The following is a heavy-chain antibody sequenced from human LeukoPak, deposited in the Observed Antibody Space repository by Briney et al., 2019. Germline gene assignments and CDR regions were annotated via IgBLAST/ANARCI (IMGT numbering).Heavy chain of an antibody. CDR3: AKSPFGSSSEYDY. J-gene: IGHJ4*02. CDR1: GGTFSNYV. CDR2: IIPIFGTA. D-gene: IGHD6-6*01. Sequence: SVKVSCKASGGTFSNYVISWVRQAPGQGLEWMGGIIPIFGTANYAQKFQGRVTIIADESMSTAYMEVSSLRSEDTAVYYCAKSPFGSSSEYDYWGQGTLVTVSS. V-gene: IGHV1-69*13.